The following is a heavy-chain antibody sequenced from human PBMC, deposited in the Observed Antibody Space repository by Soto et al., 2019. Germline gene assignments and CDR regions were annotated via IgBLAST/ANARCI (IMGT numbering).Heavy chain of an antibody. V-gene: IGHV4-30-2*01. CDR2: IYHSGST. J-gene: IGHJ6*02. CDR3: ASYKPTGYSSSWYLAYYYYCGMDV. CDR1: GGSISSGGYS. Sequence: PSETLSLTCAVSGGSISSGGYSWGWIRQPPGKGLEWIGYIYHSGSTYYKPSLKSRVTIPVETSKNQFSLKLSSVTAADTAVYYCASYKPTGYSSSWYLAYYYYCGMDVWGQGTTVTVSS. D-gene: IGHD6-13*01.